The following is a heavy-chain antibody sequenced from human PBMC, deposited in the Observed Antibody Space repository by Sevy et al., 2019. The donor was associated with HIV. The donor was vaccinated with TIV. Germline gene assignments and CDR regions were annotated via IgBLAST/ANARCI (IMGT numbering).Heavy chain of an antibody. Sequence: GGSLRLSCTASGFTFSNAWMSWVRRAPGKGLEWVGRIKSTTDGGTTDYAAPVKGRFTISRDDSKNTLYLQMNSLKTEHTAVYYCTTDLDITMVRGVIGDYYYGMDVWGQGTTVTVSS. CDR2: IKSTTDGGTT. CDR3: TTDLDITMVRGVIGDYYYGMDV. J-gene: IGHJ6*02. CDR1: GFTFSNAW. V-gene: IGHV3-15*01. D-gene: IGHD3-10*01.